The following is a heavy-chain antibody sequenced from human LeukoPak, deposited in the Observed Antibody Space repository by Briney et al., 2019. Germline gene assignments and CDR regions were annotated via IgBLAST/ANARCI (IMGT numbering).Heavy chain of an antibody. D-gene: IGHD6-19*01. CDR3: ARRMGTSGWLDY. Sequence: PSETLSLTCTVSGGSISSYYWSWIRHPPGKGLEWIGYIYYSGSTNYNPSLKSRVTISGDTSKNQFSLELSSVTAADTAVYYCARRMGTSGWLDYWGQGTLVTVSS. J-gene: IGHJ4*02. CDR2: IYYSGST. V-gene: IGHV4-59*08. CDR1: GGSISSYY.